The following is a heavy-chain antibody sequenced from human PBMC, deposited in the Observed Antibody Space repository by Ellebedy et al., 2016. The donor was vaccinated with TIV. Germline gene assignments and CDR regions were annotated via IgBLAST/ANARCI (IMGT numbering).Heavy chain of an antibody. D-gene: IGHD3-3*01. CDR3: ARAVGGSGAY. CDR1: GFTFSSYW. CDR2: IKQDGSVK. V-gene: IGHV3-7*01. J-gene: IGHJ4*02. Sequence: GGSLRLXXAASGFTFSSYWMHWVRQAPGKGLEWVANIKQDGSVKKYVDSVKGRFTISRDNAKNSLYLQMNSLRAEDTAVYYCARAVGGSGAYWGQGTLVTVSS.